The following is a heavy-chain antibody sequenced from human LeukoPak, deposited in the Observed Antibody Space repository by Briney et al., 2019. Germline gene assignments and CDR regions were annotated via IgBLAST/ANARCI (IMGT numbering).Heavy chain of an antibody. V-gene: IGHV3-74*01. J-gene: IGHJ4*02. Sequence: GGSLRLSCAASGFTFSSYWMHWVRQAPGKGLVWVSRINSDGSSTSYADPVKGRFAISRDNAKNTLYLQMNSLRAEDTAVYYCARVETAMVRGVDYWGQGTLVTVSS. CDR2: INSDGSST. CDR3: ARVETAMVRGVDY. D-gene: IGHD5-18*01. CDR1: GFTFSSYW.